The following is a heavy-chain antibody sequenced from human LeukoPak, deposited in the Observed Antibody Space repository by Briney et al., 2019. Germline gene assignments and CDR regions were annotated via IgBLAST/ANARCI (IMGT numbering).Heavy chain of an antibody. Sequence: GGSLRLSCAASGFTFSSYGMHWVRQAPGKGLEWVAVIWYDGGNKYYADSVKGRFTISRDNSKNTLYLQMNSLRAEDTAVYYCARDMGYSGSWPGYFDYWGQGVLVTVSS. J-gene: IGHJ4*02. CDR2: IWYDGGNK. CDR3: ARDMGYSGSWPGYFDY. V-gene: IGHV3-33*01. CDR1: GFTFSSYG. D-gene: IGHD1-26*01.